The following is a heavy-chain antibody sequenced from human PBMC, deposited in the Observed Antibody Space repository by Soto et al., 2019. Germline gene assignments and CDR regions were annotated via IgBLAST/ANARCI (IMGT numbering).Heavy chain of an antibody. J-gene: IGHJ5*01. CDR3: ARDHVGSDFFDP. Sequence: TLSLACDISGGSVSTDGAAWNLIRESPSRGLEWLGRTYYRSKWYYDYAPSVRSRITINPDTSKNQFSLQLNSVTPEDTAMYYCARDHVGSDFFDPWGQVTLVTVSS. CDR1: GGSVSTDGAA. V-gene: IGHV6-1*01. CDR2: TYYRSKWYY. D-gene: IGHD2-21*02.